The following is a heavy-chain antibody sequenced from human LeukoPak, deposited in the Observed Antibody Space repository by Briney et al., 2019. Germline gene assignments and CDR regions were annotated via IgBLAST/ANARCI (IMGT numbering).Heavy chain of an antibody. CDR1: GFTFSNYA. CDR2: ISGSGGGT. CDR3: ARDGEAFGWNYAFDY. Sequence: GGSLRLSCAASGFTFSNYAMSWVRQAPGKGLEWVSAISGSGGGTYYADSVKGRFTISRDNSKNSLYLQMNSLRAEDTAVYFCARDGEAFGWNYAFDYWGQGTLVTVSS. J-gene: IGHJ4*02. V-gene: IGHV3-23*01. D-gene: IGHD1-7*01.